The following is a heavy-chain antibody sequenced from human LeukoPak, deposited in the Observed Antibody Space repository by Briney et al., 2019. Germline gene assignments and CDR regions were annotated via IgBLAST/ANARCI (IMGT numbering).Heavy chain of an antibody. CDR3: ARASGYYDSSGYYLLGSWGYYYYYYMDV. Sequence: SETLSLTCAVYGGSFSGYYWSWIRQPPGKGLEWIGEINHSGSTNYNPSLKSRVTISVDTSKNQFSLKLSSVTAADTAVYYCARASGYYDSSGYYLLGSWGYYYYYYMDVWGKGTTVTVSS. D-gene: IGHD3-22*01. V-gene: IGHV4-34*01. J-gene: IGHJ6*03. CDR2: INHSGST. CDR1: GGSFSGYY.